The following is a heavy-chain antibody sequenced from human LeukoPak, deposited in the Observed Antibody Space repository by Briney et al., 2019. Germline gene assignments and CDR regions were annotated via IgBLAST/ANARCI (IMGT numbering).Heavy chain of an antibody. Sequence: ASVKVSCKASGYTFTSYGISWVRQAPGQGLEWMGWISASSGNANYAQKFQGRVTMTTDTSTSTAYMELRSLRSDDTAVYYCARVVQDRQLVRRVDYWGQGTLVTVSS. CDR3: ARVVQDRQLVRRVDY. J-gene: IGHJ4*02. D-gene: IGHD6-13*01. V-gene: IGHV1-18*01. CDR1: GYTFTSYG. CDR2: ISASSGNA.